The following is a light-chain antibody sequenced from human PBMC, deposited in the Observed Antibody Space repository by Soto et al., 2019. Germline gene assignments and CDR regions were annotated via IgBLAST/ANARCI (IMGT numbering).Light chain of an antibody. CDR1: SSDVGGYNY. CDR2: EVS. V-gene: IGLV2-8*01. J-gene: IGLJ2*01. CDR3: SSYAGSNNPVI. Sequence: QSALTQPPSASGSPGQSVTISCTGTSSDVGGYNYVSWYQQHPGKAPKFMIYEVSKWPSGVPDRFSGSKSGNTASLTVSGLQADDEADYYCSSYAGSNNPVIFGGWTKLTVL.